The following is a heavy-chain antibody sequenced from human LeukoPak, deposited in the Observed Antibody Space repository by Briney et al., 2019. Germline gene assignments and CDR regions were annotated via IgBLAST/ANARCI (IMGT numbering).Heavy chain of an antibody. D-gene: IGHD3-16*01. V-gene: IGHV4-39*01. Sequence: SETLSLTCTVSGGSISSSSYYWGWIRQPPGKGLEWIGSIYYSWSTYYNPSLKSRVTISVDTSKNQFSLKLRSVTAADTAVYYCARLGRGGFDDAFDIWGQGTMVTVSS. J-gene: IGHJ3*02. CDR1: GGSISSSSYY. CDR3: ARLGRGGFDDAFDI. CDR2: IYYSWST.